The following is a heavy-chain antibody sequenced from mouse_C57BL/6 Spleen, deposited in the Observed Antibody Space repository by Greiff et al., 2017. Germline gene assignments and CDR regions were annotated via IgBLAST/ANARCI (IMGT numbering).Heavy chain of an antibody. CDR2: IDPETGGT. CDR3: TERYYAMDY. V-gene: IGHV1-15*01. CDR1: GYTFTDYE. J-gene: IGHJ4*01. Sequence: QVQLKQSGAELVRPGASVTLSCKASGYTFTDYEMHWVKQTPVHGLEWIGAIDPETGGTAYNQKFKGKAILTADKPSSTAYMELRSLTSEDSAVYYCTERYYAMDYWGQGTSVTVSS.